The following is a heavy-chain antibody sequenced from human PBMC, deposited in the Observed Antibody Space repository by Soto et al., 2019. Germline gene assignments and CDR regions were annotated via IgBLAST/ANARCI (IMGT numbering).Heavy chain of an antibody. Sequence: PGGSLRLSCAASGFTFSSYSMNWVRQAPGKGLEWVSYISSSSSTIYYADSVKGRFTISRDNAKNSLYLQMNSLRAEDTAVYYCAGGRSSSWYNFDYWGQGTLVTVSS. D-gene: IGHD6-13*01. CDR1: GFTFSSYS. CDR3: AGGRSSSWYNFDY. J-gene: IGHJ4*02. V-gene: IGHV3-48*01. CDR2: ISSSSSTI.